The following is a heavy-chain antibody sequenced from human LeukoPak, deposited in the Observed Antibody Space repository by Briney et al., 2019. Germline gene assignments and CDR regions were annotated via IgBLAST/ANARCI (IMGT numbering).Heavy chain of an antibody. V-gene: IGHV1-69*06. CDR2: IIPIFGTA. Sequence: SVKVSCKASGGTFSSYAISWVRQAPGQGFEWMGGIIPIFGTANYAQKFQGRVTITADKSTSTAYMELSSLRSEDTAVYYCAVSDGVPAAISAYWGQGTLVTVSS. J-gene: IGHJ4*02. CDR1: GGTFSSYA. CDR3: AVSDGVPAAISAY. D-gene: IGHD2-2*01.